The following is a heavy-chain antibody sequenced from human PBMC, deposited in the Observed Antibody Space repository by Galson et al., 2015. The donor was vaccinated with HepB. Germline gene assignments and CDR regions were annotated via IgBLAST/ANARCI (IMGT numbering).Heavy chain of an antibody. V-gene: IGHV3-30*03. J-gene: IGHJ4*02. Sequence: SLRLSCAASGFSFSYHAIHWVRQAPGQGLEWLAATSYDGNYKYYVDSVKGRFTISRDNSKDTSYLQMDRLRPDDTVVYYCARQSEPGYSAHPLDYWGLGTLVTVSS. CDR3: ARQSEPGYSAHPLDY. CDR2: TSYDGNYK. D-gene: IGHD5-24*01. CDR1: GFSFSYHA.